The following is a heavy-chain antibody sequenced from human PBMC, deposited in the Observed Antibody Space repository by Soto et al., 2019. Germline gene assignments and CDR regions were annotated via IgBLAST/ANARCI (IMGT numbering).Heavy chain of an antibody. D-gene: IGHD4-17*01. CDR2: IYHSGST. V-gene: IGHV4-4*02. CDR1: GGSISSSNW. Sequence: SETLSLTCAVSGGSISSSNWWSWVRQPPGKGLEWIGEIYHSGSTNYNPSLKSRVTISVDKSKNQFSLKLSSVTAADTAVYYCARVGTNDYGDYALWYWGQGTLVTVSS. J-gene: IGHJ4*02. CDR3: ARVGTNDYGDYALWY.